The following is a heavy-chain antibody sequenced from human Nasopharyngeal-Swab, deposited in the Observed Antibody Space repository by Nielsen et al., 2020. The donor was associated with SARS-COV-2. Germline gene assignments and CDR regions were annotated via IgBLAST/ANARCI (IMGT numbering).Heavy chain of an antibody. D-gene: IGHD3-16*01. CDR2: ISPNSGAT. J-gene: IGHJ4*02. V-gene: IGHV1-2*06. CDR3: ATDNWRSYAFWS. Sequence: ASVKVSCKASGNTFNAYFLHWARQAPGQGLEWMGRISPNSGATDYAQKFQGRVTVTRDTSASVVYMVLSGLTSDDSAMYFCATDNWRSYAFWSWGQGALVTVSS. CDR1: GNTFNAYF.